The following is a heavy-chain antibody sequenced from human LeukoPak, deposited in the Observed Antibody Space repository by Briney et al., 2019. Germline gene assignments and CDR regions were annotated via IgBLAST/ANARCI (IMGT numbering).Heavy chain of an antibody. CDR1: GFTFSSYG. CDR3: AKSYDFWIGDAFDI. J-gene: IGHJ3*02. D-gene: IGHD3-3*01. Sequence: GGSLRLSCAASGFTFSSYGMHWVRQAPGKGLEWVAFIRYDGSNKYYADSVKGRFTISRDNSKNTLYLQMNSLRAEDTAVCYCAKSYDFWIGDAFDIWGQGTMVTVSS. V-gene: IGHV3-30*02. CDR2: IRYDGSNK.